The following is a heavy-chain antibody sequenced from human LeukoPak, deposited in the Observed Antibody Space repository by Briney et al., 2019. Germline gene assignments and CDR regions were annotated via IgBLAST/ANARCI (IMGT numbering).Heavy chain of an antibody. Sequence: PGGSLRLSCAASGFTFSTCAMTWVRQAPGKGLEWVSVISDSGSATYYADSVKGRFTISRDNSKNTLYLQMNSLRAEDTAVYYCARGPQRGARQLYRFDYWGQGTLVTVSS. CDR1: GFTFSTCA. J-gene: IGHJ4*02. D-gene: IGHD1-26*01. CDR3: ARGPQRGARQLYRFDY. V-gene: IGHV3-23*01. CDR2: ISDSGSAT.